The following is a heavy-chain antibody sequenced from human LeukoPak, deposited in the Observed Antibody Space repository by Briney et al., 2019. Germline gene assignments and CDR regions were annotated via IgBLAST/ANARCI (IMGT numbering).Heavy chain of an antibody. CDR2: MNPNSGNT. Sequence: ASVKVSCKASGYTFTSYDINWVRQATGQGLEWMGWMNPNSGNTGYAQEFQGRVTITRNTSISTAYMELSSLRSEDTAVYYCARGRYDFWSGYYTRDYWGQGTLVTVSS. CDR1: GYTFTSYD. CDR3: ARGRYDFWSGYYTRDY. J-gene: IGHJ4*02. V-gene: IGHV1-8*03. D-gene: IGHD3-3*01.